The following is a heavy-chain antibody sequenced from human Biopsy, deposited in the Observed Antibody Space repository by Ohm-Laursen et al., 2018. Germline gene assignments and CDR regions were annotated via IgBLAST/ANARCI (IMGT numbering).Heavy chain of an antibody. CDR3: AKDRYPSSWHYYYGMDV. CDR2: ISWNSDSI. J-gene: IGHJ6*02. CDR1: GFSFDNHV. D-gene: IGHD6-13*01. V-gene: IGHV3-9*01. Sequence: SLRLSCLASGFSFDNHVMHWVRQAPGKGLEWVSGISWNSDSIGYADSVKGRFTISRDNAKNSLYLQMNSLRSEDTALYYCAKDRYPSSWHYYYGMDVWGQGTTVTVSS.